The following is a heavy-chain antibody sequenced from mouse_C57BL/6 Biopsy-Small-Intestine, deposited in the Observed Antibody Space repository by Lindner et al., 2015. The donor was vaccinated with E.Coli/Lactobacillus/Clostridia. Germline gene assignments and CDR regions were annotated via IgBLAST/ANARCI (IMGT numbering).Heavy chain of an antibody. CDR1: GDTFSSYS. CDR3: ARGLYSSGWSSQDAFDI. CDR2: IIPIFDTV. J-gene: IGHJ3*01. V-gene: IGHV1S14*01. Sequence: SVKVSCKASGDTFSSYSFSSYAFSWVRQAPGQGLEWTGGIIPIFDTVNYAQKFQGRVTITADESTNTAYMELSSLRSEDTAVYYCARGLYSSGWSSQDAFDIWGQGTMVTVS. D-gene: IGHD2-12*01.